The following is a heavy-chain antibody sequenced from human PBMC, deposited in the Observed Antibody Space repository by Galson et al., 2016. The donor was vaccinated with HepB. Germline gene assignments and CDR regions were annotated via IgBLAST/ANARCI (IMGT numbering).Heavy chain of an antibody. V-gene: IGHV1-8*01. CDR3: VRGRYGDYDGGFDY. CDR1: GYTLTSYD. J-gene: IGHJ4*02. CDR2: MNPNSGNT. Sequence: SVKVSCKASGYTLTSYDINWVRQATGQGLEWMGWMNPNSGNTGFAQKFQGRVTMTRSISLSTAYLEGSSLTSEDTAVYYCVRGRYGDYDGGFDYWGQGTLVTVSS. D-gene: IGHD4-17*01.